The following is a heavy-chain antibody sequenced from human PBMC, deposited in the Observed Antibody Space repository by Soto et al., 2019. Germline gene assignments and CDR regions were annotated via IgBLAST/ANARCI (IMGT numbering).Heavy chain of an antibody. V-gene: IGHV1-3*01. D-gene: IGHD1-26*01. J-gene: IGHJ6*02. CDR3: GRSVVGATGEILYNAMDV. CDR2: INAANGDT. Sequence: QVQLVQSGAEVKKPGASVQESCKASGYTFTSYALHWVRQARGERPEWMGWINAANGDTKYSKKFQGRVTITRDTSASTGYMELSSLRSEDTAVYFCGRSVVGATGEILYNAMDVWGQGTTVTVSS. CDR1: GYTFTSYA.